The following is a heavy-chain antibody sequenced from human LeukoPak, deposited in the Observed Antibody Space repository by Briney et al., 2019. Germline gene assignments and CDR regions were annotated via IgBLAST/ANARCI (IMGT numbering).Heavy chain of an antibody. V-gene: IGHV3-30-3*01. CDR3: AREAALYYFDY. J-gene: IGHJ4*02. D-gene: IGHD6-13*01. Sequence: TGGSLRLSRAASGFTFSSYAMHWVRQAPGKGLEWVAVISYDGSNKYYADSVKGRFTISRDNSKNTLYLQMNSLRAEDTAVYYCAREAALYYFDYWGQGTLVTVSS. CDR1: GFTFSSYA. CDR2: ISYDGSNK.